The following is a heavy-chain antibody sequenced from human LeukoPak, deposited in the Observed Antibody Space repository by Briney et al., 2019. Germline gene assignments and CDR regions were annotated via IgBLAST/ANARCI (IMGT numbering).Heavy chain of an antibody. CDR2: ITNSGGST. Sequence: GGSLRLSCAASGFSFSSYAMSWVRQAPGKGLEWVSVITNSGGSTYYADSVKGRFTISRDNSKNTLYLQMNSLRAEDTTVYYCAKNGDRGAYCSGGTCYPYYYYYMDVWGKGTTVTVSS. CDR3: AKNGDRGAYCSGGTCYPYYYYYMDV. J-gene: IGHJ6*03. D-gene: IGHD2-15*01. CDR1: GFSFSSYA. V-gene: IGHV3-23*01.